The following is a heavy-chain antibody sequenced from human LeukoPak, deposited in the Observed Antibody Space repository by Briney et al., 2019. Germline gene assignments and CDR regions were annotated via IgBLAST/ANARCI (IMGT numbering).Heavy chain of an antibody. CDR1: GFTFNNYW. J-gene: IGHJ5*02. CDR3: ARDSTYYDFRSGYLNWFDP. Sequence: GGSLRLSCAASGFTFNNYWMSWVRQAPGKGLEWVANIKQDGSEKYYVDSVKGRFTISRDNAKNSLYLQMNSQRAEDMAVYYCARDSTYYDFRSGYLNWFDPWGQGTLVTVSS. CDR2: IKQDGSEK. V-gene: IGHV3-7*01. D-gene: IGHD3-3*01.